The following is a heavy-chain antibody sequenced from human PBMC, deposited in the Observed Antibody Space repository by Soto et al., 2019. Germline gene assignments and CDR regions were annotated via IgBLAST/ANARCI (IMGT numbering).Heavy chain of an antibody. J-gene: IGHJ5*02. CDR3: ARQPTTGDTDLWFDP. CDR2: IFYSGST. V-gene: IGHV4-39*01. CDR1: GGSISTSRSY. D-gene: IGHD2-21*01. Sequence: QLQLLESGPGLVKASETLSLTCSVSGGSISTSRSYWAWIRQPPGKGLEWLANIFYSGSTFYNPSLASGVSVSVDTSKNEFSLTLRSVTAAETAVHYCARQPTTGDTDLWFDPWGQGTLVTVSS.